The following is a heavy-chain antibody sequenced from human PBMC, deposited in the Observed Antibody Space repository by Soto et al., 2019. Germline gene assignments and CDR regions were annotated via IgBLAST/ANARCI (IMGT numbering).Heavy chain of an antibody. D-gene: IGHD6-13*01. CDR3: VRGSSWFDY. J-gene: IGHJ4*02. Sequence: GGSLRLSCAASGFTFSSYSMNWVRQAPGKGLEWVSFISSVVSTIYYADSVKGRFTISRDNAKNSLSLQMNSLRAEDTAVYYYVRGSSWFDYWGQGTLVTVSS. CDR2: ISSVVSTI. V-gene: IGHV3-48*01. CDR1: GFTFSSYS.